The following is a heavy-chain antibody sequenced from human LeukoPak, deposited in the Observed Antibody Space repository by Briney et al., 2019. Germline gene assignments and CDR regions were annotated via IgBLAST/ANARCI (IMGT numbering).Heavy chain of an antibody. Sequence: SETLSLTCTVSGGSISSYYWSWIRQPPGKGLEWIGYIHYSGNTNYNPSLKSRVTISVDTSQNLFSLKLSSVTAADTAVYYCARGAYYDYVWGSSTSDAFDIWGQGTTVTVSS. CDR3: ARGAYYDYVWGSSTSDAFDI. D-gene: IGHD3-16*01. J-gene: IGHJ3*02. CDR2: IHYSGNT. CDR1: GGSISSYY. V-gene: IGHV4-59*01.